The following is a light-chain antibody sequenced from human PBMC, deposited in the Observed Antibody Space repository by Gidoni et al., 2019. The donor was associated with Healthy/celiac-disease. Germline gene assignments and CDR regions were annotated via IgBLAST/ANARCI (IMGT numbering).Light chain of an antibody. CDR1: SLRSYY. J-gene: IGLJ2*01. CDR3: NSRDSSGNHP. Sequence: SSELTQDPAVSVALGQTVRITCQGDSLRSYYASWYQQKPGQAPVIVIYGKNNRPSGSPDRCSGYSSGNTAALTITGAQAEDEADYYCNSRDSSGNHPFGGGTKLTVL. V-gene: IGLV3-19*01. CDR2: GKN.